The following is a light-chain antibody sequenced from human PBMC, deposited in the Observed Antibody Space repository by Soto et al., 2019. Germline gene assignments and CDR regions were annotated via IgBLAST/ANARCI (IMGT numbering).Light chain of an antibody. Sequence: DIRMTQSPSSLSASIGDRVTITCRASQTISVDLNWYQQKPGRVPTLLISAASTLHIGVPSRFVGSGSGTEFTLTISGLQPEDFATYYCQQSHATPTFGGGTEVDIK. CDR2: AAS. J-gene: IGKJ4*01. V-gene: IGKV1-39*01. CDR1: QTISVD. CDR3: QQSHATPT.